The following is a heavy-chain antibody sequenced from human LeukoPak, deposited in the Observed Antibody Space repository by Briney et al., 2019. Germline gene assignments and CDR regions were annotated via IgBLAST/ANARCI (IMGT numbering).Heavy chain of an antibody. CDR1: GYSCTNYW. D-gene: IGHD6-13*01. V-gene: IGHV5-51*01. Sequence: GESLKISCKGSGYSCTNYWIGWVRQMPGKGLEWMGIIYPGDSDTTYSPSFQGQVTISADKSISTAYLQWSSLKASDTAMYYCARSLIPAAGPFDYWGQGTLVTVSS. CDR2: IYPGDSDT. J-gene: IGHJ4*02. CDR3: ARSLIPAAGPFDY.